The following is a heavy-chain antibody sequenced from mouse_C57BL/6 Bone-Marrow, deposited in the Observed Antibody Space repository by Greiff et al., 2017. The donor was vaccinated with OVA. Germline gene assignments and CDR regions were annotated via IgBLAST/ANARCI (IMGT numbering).Heavy chain of an antibody. CDR2: ISDGGSYT. CDR1: GFTFSSYA. V-gene: IGHV5-4*03. CDR3: ARGFLFDY. J-gene: IGHJ2*01. Sequence: EVKLVESGGGLVKPGGSLKLSCAASGFTFSSYAMSWVRQTPEKRLEWVATISDGGSYTYYPDNVTGRFTISRDNAKNNLYLQMSHLKSEDTAMYYCARGFLFDYWGQGTTLTVSS.